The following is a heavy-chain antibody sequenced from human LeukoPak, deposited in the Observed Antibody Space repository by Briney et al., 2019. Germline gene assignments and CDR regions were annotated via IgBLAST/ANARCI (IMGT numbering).Heavy chain of an antibody. J-gene: IGHJ2*01. D-gene: IGHD6-13*01. Sequence: GGSLRLSCLGSGFNFRYFWMSWVRQAPGKGLEWVADINHDGRETYYADSVKGRFIISRDNAKDSLYLQMNSLRAEDAAVYYCAKGYIIAGRQWYLDLWGRGTLVGVSS. CDR1: GFNFRYFW. V-gene: IGHV3-7*01. CDR2: INHDGRET. CDR3: AKGYIIAGRQWYLDL.